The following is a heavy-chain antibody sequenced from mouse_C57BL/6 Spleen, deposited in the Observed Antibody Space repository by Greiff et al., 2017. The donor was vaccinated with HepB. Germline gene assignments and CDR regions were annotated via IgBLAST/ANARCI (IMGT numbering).Heavy chain of an antibody. J-gene: IGHJ2*01. Sequence: EVQLVESGGGLVQPKGSLKLSCAASGFSFNTYAMNWVRQAPGKGLEWVARIRSKSNNYATYYADSVKDRFTISRDDSESMLYLQMNNLKTEDTAMYYCVREGGYYDYTKYFDYWGQGTTLTVSS. V-gene: IGHV10-1*01. CDR2: IRSKSNNYAT. CDR1: GFSFNTYA. D-gene: IGHD2-4*01. CDR3: VREGGYYDYTKYFDY.